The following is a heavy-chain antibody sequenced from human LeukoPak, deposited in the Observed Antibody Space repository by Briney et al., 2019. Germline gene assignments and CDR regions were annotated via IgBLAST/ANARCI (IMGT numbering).Heavy chain of an antibody. D-gene: IGHD3-16*01. CDR1: GFTFSSYS. V-gene: IGHV3-48*02. J-gene: IGHJ4*02. CDR2: SSGDGSTI. CDR3: ARSFGGSLAIAY. Sequence: GGSLRLSCAVSGFTFSSYSMNWVRQAPGKGLERVSYSSGDGSTIYYADSVKGRFTISRDNAKNSLSLQMNSLRDEDTAVYYCARSFGGSLAIAYWGQGTLATVS.